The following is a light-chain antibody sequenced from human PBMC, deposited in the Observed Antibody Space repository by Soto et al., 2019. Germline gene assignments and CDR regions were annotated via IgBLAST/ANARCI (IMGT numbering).Light chain of an antibody. V-gene: IGKV2-30*01. CDR1: QSLVYSDGNIY. J-gene: IGKJ5*01. CDR3: RQGTHWPPIT. CDR2: KVS. Sequence: DVVLTQSPLSLPVTLGQPASISCRSTQSLVYSDGNIYLNWFQQRPGQSPRLLIHKVSNRDSGVPERFSASGSGNDFALKINRVEAEDVVVYYCRQGTHWPPITFGQGTRLEIK.